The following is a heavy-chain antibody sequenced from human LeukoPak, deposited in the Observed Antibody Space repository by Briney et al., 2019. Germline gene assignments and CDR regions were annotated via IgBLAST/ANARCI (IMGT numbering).Heavy chain of an antibody. J-gene: IGHJ4*02. CDR2: TYYRSKWYN. CDR3: SPEYSSSPLGLGD. D-gene: IGHD6-6*01. Sequence: SQTLSLTCAISGDSVSSNSAAWNWIRQSPSRGLEWLGRTYYRSKWYNDYAVSVKSRITINPDTSKNQFSLQLNTVTPEDTAVFLCSPEYSSSPLGLGDWGQGTLVTVSS. V-gene: IGHV6-1*01. CDR1: GDSVSSNSAA.